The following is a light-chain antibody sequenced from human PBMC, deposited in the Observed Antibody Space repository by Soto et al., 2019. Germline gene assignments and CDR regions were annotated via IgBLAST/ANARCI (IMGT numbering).Light chain of an antibody. V-gene: IGKV3-20*01. J-gene: IGKJ1*01. Sequence: EIVLTQSPGTLSLSPGERATLSCRASQSVSRSYLAWYQQKPGQAPRLLIYGASSRATGIPDRFSGSGSGTAFTLTIRRMEPEDFAVYYCQQYGSSPHWTFGQGTRVEIK. CDR2: GAS. CDR1: QSVSRSY. CDR3: QQYGSSPHWT.